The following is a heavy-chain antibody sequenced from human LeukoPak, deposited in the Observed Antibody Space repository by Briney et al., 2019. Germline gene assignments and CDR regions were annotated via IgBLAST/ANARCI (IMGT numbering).Heavy chain of an antibody. Sequence: SVKVSCKASGGTFSSYAISWERQAPGQGLEWMGGIIPIFGTANYAQKFQGRVTITTDESTSTAYMELSSLRSEDTAVYYCASTKVGATYTYYFDYWGQGTLVTVSS. D-gene: IGHD1-26*01. CDR2: IIPIFGTA. V-gene: IGHV1-69*05. CDR1: GGTFSSYA. CDR3: ASTKVGATYTYYFDY. J-gene: IGHJ4*02.